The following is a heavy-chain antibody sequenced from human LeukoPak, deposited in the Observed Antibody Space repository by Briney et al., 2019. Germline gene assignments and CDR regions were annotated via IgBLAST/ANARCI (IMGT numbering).Heavy chain of an antibody. D-gene: IGHD6-19*01. V-gene: IGHV3-30*02. CDR2: IRDDESNK. CDR1: GFTFTNYG. Sequence: PGGSLRLSSVASGFTFTNYGMHWVRQAPGKGLEWVAFIRDDESNKYHAGSVEGRFTISRDNFKNTLYLQMNSLRAEDTAVYYCAKDGPQSSSGWYVDYWGQGTLVTVSS. J-gene: IGHJ4*02. CDR3: AKDGPQSSSGWYVDY.